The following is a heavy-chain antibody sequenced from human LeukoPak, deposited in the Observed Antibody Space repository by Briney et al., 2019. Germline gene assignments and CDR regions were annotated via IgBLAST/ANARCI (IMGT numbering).Heavy chain of an antibody. D-gene: IGHD3-3*01. V-gene: IGHV3-30*03. J-gene: IGHJ3*02. Sequence: GGSLRLSCAASGFTFSSSGMHWVRQAPGKGLEWVAVISDDGSKEYYADSVKGRFTISRDNAKNSLYLQMNSLRAEDTAVYYCAGHDFWSYYSIWGQGTMVTVSS. CDR3: AGHDFWSYYSI. CDR1: GFTFSSSG. CDR2: ISDDGSKE.